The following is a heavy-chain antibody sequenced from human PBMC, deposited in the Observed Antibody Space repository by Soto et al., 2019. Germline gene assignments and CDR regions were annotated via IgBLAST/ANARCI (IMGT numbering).Heavy chain of an antibody. J-gene: IGHJ6*03. CDR2: IYYSGST. Sequence: SETLSLTCTVSGGSISSYYWSWNRQPPGKGLEWIGYIYYSGSTNYNPSLKSRVTISVDTSKDQFSLKLSSVTAADTAVYYCARVGGRNWWVDGYSYGPEGRYYYYYYMDVWGKGTTVTVSS. D-gene: IGHD5-18*01. CDR1: GGSISSYY. CDR3: ARVGGRNWWVDGYSYGPEGRYYYYYYMDV. V-gene: IGHV4-59*01.